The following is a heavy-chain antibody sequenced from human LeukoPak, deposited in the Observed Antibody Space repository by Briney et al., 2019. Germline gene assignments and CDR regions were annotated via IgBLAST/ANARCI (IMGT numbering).Heavy chain of an antibody. D-gene: IGHD2-2*01. CDR2: ISSYNGNT. V-gene: IGHV1-18*01. J-gene: IGHJ6*02. CDR1: GYTFMNFG. Sequence: GASVKVSCKASGYTFMNFGISWVRQAPGQGLEWLGWISSYNGNTNYAQKFQDRLTMSTDTSTNTAYMELRSLRSDDTAVYHCARDIIIVPAVQYFYNGMDVWGQGTTVTVSS. CDR3: ARDIIIVPAVQYFYNGMDV.